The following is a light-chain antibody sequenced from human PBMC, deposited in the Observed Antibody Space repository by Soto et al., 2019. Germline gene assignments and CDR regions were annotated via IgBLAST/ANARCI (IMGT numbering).Light chain of an antibody. V-gene: IGKV1-6*01. CDR1: QDIRNV. CDR3: LQDYNYPRT. Sequence: AIQMTQSPSSLSASVGDRVTITFRASQDIRNVLGWFQQKPGKAPKLLISAASFLQSGVPSRFSGSGSGTDFTLTISSLQPEDFATYYCLQDYNYPRTFGQGTKV. CDR2: AAS. J-gene: IGKJ1*01.